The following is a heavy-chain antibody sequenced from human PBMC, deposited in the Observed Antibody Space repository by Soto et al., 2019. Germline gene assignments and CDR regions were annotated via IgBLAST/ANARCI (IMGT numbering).Heavy chain of an antibody. CDR1: GFTFTNFA. J-gene: IGHJ4*02. Sequence: QVQLVESGGGVVQPGRSLRLSCAASGFTFTNFAMHWVRQAPGKGLEWMAVISSDVVNNYYAGSVKGRFTISRDNSKNTLYLRMNSLRTEDTAVYYCARGGAWTPEGLGYWGQGTLVTVSS. CDR2: ISSDVVNN. V-gene: IGHV3-30-3*01. CDR3: ARGGAWTPEGLGY. D-gene: IGHD2-15*01.